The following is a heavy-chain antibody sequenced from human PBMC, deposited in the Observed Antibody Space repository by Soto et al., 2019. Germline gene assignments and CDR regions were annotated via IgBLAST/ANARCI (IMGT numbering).Heavy chain of an antibody. CDR2: MNPNSGNT. D-gene: IGHD6-19*01. CDR1: GYTFTSYD. J-gene: IGHJ5*02. V-gene: IGHV1-8*01. CDR3: AGIAVAGPGWFDP. Sequence: SVKVSCKASGYTFTSYDINWVRQATGQGLEWMGWMNPNSGNTGYAQKFQGRVTMTRNTSISTAYMELSSLRSEDTAVYYCAGIAVAGPGWFDPWGQGTLVTVSS.